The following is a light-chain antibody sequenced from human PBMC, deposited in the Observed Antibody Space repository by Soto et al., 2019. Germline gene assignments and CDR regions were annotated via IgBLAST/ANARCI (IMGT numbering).Light chain of an antibody. J-gene: IGLJ1*01. V-gene: IGLV2-8*01. CDR3: ASYAGTKLFV. CDR1: RSDVGFYNF. CDR2: EVT. Sequence: QSALTQPPSASGSPGQSLTISWTGTRSDVGFYNFVSWYQQRPGKAPKLVIYEVTKRPSGVPDRFSGSKSGSTASLTVSGLQADDEADYYCASYAGTKLFVFGSGTKVTVL.